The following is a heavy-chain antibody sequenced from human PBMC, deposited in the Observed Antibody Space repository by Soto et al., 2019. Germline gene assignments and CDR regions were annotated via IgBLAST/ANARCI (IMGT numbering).Heavy chain of an antibody. CDR3: ARDVRYCSGGSCYVSPHAY. CDR1: GFTFSSYS. CDR2: ISSSSSYI. D-gene: IGHD2-15*01. J-gene: IGHJ4*02. Sequence: EVQLVESGGGLVKPGGSLRLSCAASGFTFSSYSMNWVRQAPGKGLEWVSSISSSSSYIYYADSVKGRFTISRDNAKNSLYLQMNSLRAEDTAVYYCARDVRYCSGGSCYVSPHAYWGQGTLVTVSS. V-gene: IGHV3-21*01.